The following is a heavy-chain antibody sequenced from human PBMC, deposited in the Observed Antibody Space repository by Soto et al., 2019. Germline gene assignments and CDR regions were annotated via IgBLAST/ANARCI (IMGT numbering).Heavy chain of an antibody. Sequence: ASVKVSCKASGYTFTSYGISWVRQAPGQGLEWMGIINPSGGSTSYAQKFQGRVTMTRDTSTSTVYMELSSLRSEDTAVYYCARVSAVADPRHYYYYGMDVWGQGTTVTVSS. D-gene: IGHD6-19*01. CDR3: ARVSAVADPRHYYYYGMDV. CDR2: INPSGGST. V-gene: IGHV1-46*01. CDR1: GYTFTSYG. J-gene: IGHJ6*02.